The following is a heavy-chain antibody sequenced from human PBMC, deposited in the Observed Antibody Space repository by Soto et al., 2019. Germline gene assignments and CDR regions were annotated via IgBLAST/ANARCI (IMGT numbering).Heavy chain of an antibody. CDR1: GFTFSSYG. J-gene: IGHJ4*02. CDR2: ISYDGSNK. V-gene: IGHV3-30*18. CDR3: AKDLYSSGWSHFDY. Sequence: QVQLVESGGGVVQPGRSLRLSCAASGFTFSSYGMHWVRQAPGKGLEWVAVISYDGSNKYYADSVKGRFTISRDNSKNTRYLQMNSLRAEDTAVYYCAKDLYSSGWSHFDYWGQGTLVTVSS. D-gene: IGHD6-19*01.